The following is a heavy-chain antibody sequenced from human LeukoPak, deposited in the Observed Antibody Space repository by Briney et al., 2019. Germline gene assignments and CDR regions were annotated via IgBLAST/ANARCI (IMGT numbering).Heavy chain of an antibody. Sequence: EGSLRLSCAASGFTFSDYYMSWIRQAPGRGLEWVSYISSSGSPISYADSVKGRSTISRDNTKNSLYLQMNSLRAEDTAVYYCARHQHYGMDVWGQGTTVTVSS. V-gene: IGHV3-11*01. CDR3: ARHQHYGMDV. CDR2: ISSSGSPI. J-gene: IGHJ6*02. CDR1: GFTFSDYY.